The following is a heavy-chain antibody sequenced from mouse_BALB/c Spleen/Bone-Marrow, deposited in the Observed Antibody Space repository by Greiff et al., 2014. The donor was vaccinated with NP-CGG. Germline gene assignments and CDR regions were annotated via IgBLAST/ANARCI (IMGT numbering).Heavy chain of an antibody. J-gene: IGHJ2*01. CDR3: ARGGTRYCFDY. CDR2: INPSSGSA. V-gene: IGHV1-4*01. D-gene: IGHD3-3*01. CDR1: GYTFTYYT. Sequence: VQRVESGAEVARPGASVKMSCKASGYTFTYYTMQWVKQRTGQGLEWIGYINPSSGSANYNQNFKDKATLTADKSSSTAYMQPTSLTSEDSAVYYCARGGTRYCFDYWGQGTTLTVSS.